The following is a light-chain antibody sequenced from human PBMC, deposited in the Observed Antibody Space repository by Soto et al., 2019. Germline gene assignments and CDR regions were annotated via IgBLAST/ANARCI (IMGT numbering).Light chain of an antibody. Sequence: EIVMTQSPATLSVSPGERATLSCRASQSVSSSYLAWYQQKPGQAPRLLIYGASTRALGIPARFSGSESGTEFTLTISSLQSEDFAVYFCQQYDDWPITFGQGTRLEIK. J-gene: IGKJ5*01. CDR1: QSVSSSY. V-gene: IGKV3-15*01. CDR3: QQYDDWPIT. CDR2: GAS.